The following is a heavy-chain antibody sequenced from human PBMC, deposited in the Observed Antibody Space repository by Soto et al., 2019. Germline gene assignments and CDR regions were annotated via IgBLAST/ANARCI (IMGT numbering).Heavy chain of an antibody. CDR3: ARDVIAAAGTAG. CDR1: GGTFSSYA. Sequence: QVQLVQSGAEVKKPGSSVKVSCKASGGTFSSYAISWLRQAPGQGLEWMGGIIPIFGTAKYAQKFQGRVTITSDESTSTAYMELSSLRAEDTAVYYCARDVIAAAGTAGWGQGTLVTVSS. CDR2: IIPIFGTA. J-gene: IGHJ4*02. V-gene: IGHV1-69*05. D-gene: IGHD6-13*01.